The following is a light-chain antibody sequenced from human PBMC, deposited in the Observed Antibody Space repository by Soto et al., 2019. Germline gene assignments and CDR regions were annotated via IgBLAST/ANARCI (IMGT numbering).Light chain of an antibody. CDR1: NSNIGTNT. CDR3: AAWDDSLGSYV. J-gene: IGLJ1*01. Sequence: QSLLTQPPSASGTPGQRVTISCSGSNSNIGTNTVNWYQQLSGTAPRLLIYTNNQRPSGVPQRFSGSKTGTSASLAIGGLQSEDGADYYCAAWDDSLGSYVFGTGTKVTVL. V-gene: IGLV1-44*01. CDR2: TNN.